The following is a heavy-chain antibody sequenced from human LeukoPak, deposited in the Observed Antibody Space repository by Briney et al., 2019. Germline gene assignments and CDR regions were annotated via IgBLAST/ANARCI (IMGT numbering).Heavy chain of an antibody. CDR3: GRGPSYGVRSDYLDS. CDR2: MDEIGSEK. D-gene: IGHD4-17*01. Sequence: PGGSLRLSCAASGFTFSKYWMTWVRQAPGKGLEWVANMDEIGSEKYYVDSVKGRFTISRDDAKNSLYLQMNSLRAEDTAVYYCGRGPSYGVRSDYLDSWGQGTLVTVSS. V-gene: IGHV3-7*01. CDR1: GFTFSKYW. J-gene: IGHJ4*02.